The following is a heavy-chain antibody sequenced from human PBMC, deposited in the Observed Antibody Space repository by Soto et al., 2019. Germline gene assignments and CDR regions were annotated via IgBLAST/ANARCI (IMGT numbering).Heavy chain of an antibody. CDR1: GYSFTCYW. Sequence: GESLKISCKGSGYSFTCYWIGWVRQMPGKGLEWMGIIYPGDSDTRYSPSFQGQVTISADKSISTAYLQWSSLKASDTAMYYCARGDTIYDFWSGSWFDPWGQGTLVTVSS. J-gene: IGHJ5*02. V-gene: IGHV5-51*01. D-gene: IGHD3-3*01. CDR2: IYPGDSDT. CDR3: ARGDTIYDFWSGSWFDP.